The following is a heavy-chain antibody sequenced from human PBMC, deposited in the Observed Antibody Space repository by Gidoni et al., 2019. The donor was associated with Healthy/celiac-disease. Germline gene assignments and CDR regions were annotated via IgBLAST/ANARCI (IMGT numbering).Heavy chain of an antibody. Sequence: QVQLQESGPGLVKPSETLSLTCTVPGGPISSYYWSWIRQPPGKGLEWIGYIYYSGSTNYNPSLKSRVTISVDTSKNQFSLKLSSVTAADTAVYYCARLYSSGYYNDAFDIWGQGTMVTVSS. D-gene: IGHD3-22*01. CDR3: ARLYSSGYYNDAFDI. J-gene: IGHJ3*02. V-gene: IGHV4-59*01. CDR2: IYYSGST. CDR1: GGPISSYY.